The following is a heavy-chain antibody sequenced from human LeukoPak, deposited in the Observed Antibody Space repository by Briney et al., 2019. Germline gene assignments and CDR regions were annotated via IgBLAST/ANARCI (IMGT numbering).Heavy chain of an antibody. V-gene: IGHV3-48*03. CDR2: ISSSGSTI. CDR1: GFTFSSYE. CDR3: AKDVLGYSSGRDWFDP. Sequence: GGSLRLSCAASGFTFSSYEMNWVRQAPGKGLEWVSYISSSGSTIYYADSVKGRFTISRDNSKNTLYLQMNSLRAEDTAVYYCAKDVLGYSSGRDWFDPWGQGTLVTVSS. J-gene: IGHJ5*02. D-gene: IGHD6-19*01.